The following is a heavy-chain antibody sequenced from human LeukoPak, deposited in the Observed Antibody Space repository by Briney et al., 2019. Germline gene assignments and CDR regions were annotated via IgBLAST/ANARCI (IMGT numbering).Heavy chain of an antibody. CDR1: GFPYSSYW. Sequence: GGSLRLSCVASGFPYSSYWMTWVRQAPGKGREWVANIKQDGSKKSYVESVKGRFTISRDNAKNSLYLQMNSLRAEDTAIYYCTRVGYIDEGIAYSGQGTLVTVSS. D-gene: IGHD5-24*01. CDR2: IKQDGSKK. CDR3: TRVGYIDEGIAY. J-gene: IGHJ4*02. V-gene: IGHV3-7*04.